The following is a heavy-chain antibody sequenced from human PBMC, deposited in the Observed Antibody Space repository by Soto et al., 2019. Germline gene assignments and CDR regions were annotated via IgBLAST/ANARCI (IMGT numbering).Heavy chain of an antibody. V-gene: IGHV4-31*03. D-gene: IGHD3-3*01. J-gene: IGHJ5*02. Sequence: KPSETLSLTCTVSGGSISSGGYYWSWIRQHPGKGLEWIGYIYYSGSTYYNPPLKSRVTISVDTSKNQFSLKLSSVTAADTAVYYCAREIPKIFGVVTHNWFDPWGQGTLVTVSS. CDR3: AREIPKIFGVVTHNWFDP. CDR2: IYYSGST. CDR1: GGSISSGGYY.